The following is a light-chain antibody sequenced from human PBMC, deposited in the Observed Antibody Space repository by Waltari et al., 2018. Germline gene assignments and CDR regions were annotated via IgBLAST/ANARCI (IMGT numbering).Light chain of an antibody. J-gene: IGKJ1*01. CDR3: LKYISAPWT. CDR2: AAS. CDR1: QGIRNY. V-gene: IGKV1-27*01. Sequence: DIQMTQSPSSLSVSVGDRVTITCRASQGIRNYLAWYHQKPGKVPKVLIYAASTLQSGVPSRFSGSGSGTDFSLTISSLQPEDVATYYCLKYISAPWTFGQGTTVEIK.